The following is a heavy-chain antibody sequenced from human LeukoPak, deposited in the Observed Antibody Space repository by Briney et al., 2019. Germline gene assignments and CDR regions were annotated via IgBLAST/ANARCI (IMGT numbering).Heavy chain of an antibody. Sequence: GESLQISCKGSGYSCTSYWIGWVRQMPAKGVESVGIIYPGDSDTRYSPSFQGQVTISADKSISTAYLQWSSLKAADTAMYYCARGIPRANWFDPWGQGTLVTVSS. CDR3: ARGIPRANWFDP. J-gene: IGHJ5*02. V-gene: IGHV5-51*01. CDR1: GYSCTSYW. D-gene: IGHD5-18*01. CDR2: IYPGDSDT.